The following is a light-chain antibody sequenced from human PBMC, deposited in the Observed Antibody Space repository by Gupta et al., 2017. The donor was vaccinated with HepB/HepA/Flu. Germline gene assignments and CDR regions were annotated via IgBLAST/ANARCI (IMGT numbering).Light chain of an antibody. V-gene: IGLV3-25*03. Sequence: SYELTQPPTLSVSPGQTARITCSGAALPKEYAYWYQQKPGKAPVVLIFKDSERASGIPERFSGSSSETTVALTINGVRAEDAADYYCQSADINNTYVVFGGGTKLTVL. CDR3: QSADINNTYVV. J-gene: IGLJ3*02. CDR2: KDS. CDR1: ALPKEY.